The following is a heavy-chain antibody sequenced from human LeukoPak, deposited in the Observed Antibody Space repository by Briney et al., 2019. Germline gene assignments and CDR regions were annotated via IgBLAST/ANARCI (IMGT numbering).Heavy chain of an antibody. J-gene: IGHJ2*01. CDR3: ARDPTPETYYYDSSGYSSGWYFDL. CDR2: IYYSGST. CDR1: GGSISSGDYY. Sequence: SETLSLTCTVSGGSISSGDYYWSWIRQPPGKGLEWIGYIYYSGSTNYNPSLKSRVTISVDTSKNQFSLKLSSVTAADTAVYYCARDPTPETYYYDSSGYSSGWYFDLWGRGTLVTVSS. V-gene: IGHV4-61*08. D-gene: IGHD3-22*01.